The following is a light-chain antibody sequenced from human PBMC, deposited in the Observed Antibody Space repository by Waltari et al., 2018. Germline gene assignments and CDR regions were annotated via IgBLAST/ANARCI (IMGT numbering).Light chain of an antibody. J-gene: IGKJ4*01. Sequence: EIVMTQSPATLSVSRGGSATVSCRASLSIDDSLAWYQQKPGQPPRRLIHGASTRDTGIPVRCSGSGSGTDFTLTITGLQSEDFAVYFCQQYNQWPLTFGRGTKVEIK. V-gene: IGKV3-15*01. CDR1: LSIDDS. CDR2: GAS. CDR3: QQYNQWPLT.